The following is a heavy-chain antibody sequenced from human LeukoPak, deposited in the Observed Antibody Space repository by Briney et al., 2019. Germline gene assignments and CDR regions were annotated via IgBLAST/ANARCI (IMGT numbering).Heavy chain of an antibody. CDR1: GFTFDDYA. CDR3: AKGGDMDV. V-gene: IGHV3-9*01. J-gene: IGHJ6*03. Sequence: PGGSLRLSCAASGFTFDDYAMHWVRQAPGKGLEWVSGISWNSGSIGYADSVKGRFTISKDNAKNSLYLQMNSLRAEDTALYYCAKGGDMDVWGKGTTVTISS. CDR2: ISWNSGSI.